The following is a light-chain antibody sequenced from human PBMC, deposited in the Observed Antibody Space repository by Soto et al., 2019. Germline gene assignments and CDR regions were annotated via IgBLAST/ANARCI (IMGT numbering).Light chain of an antibody. Sequence: DIWMTQSPASLAVSLCERATIKCKSSRIFLYSSNNKNHLAWYQQKPGQPPKLLIYWASTRESGVPDRFTGSGSGTDFTLTISSLQAEDVAVYYCQQYHSDPITFGQGTRLEIK. CDR3: QQYHSDPIT. V-gene: IGKV4-1*01. CDR1: RIFLYSSNNKNH. J-gene: IGKJ5*01. CDR2: WAS.